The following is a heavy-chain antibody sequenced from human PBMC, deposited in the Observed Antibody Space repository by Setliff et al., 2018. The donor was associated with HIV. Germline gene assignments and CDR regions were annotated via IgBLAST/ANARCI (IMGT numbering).Heavy chain of an antibody. D-gene: IGHD5-18*01. Sequence: PSETLSLTCTVSGGSISSGSYYWSWIRQPPGKGLEWIGSIYYSGSTYYNPSLKSRVTISVDTPKNQFSLILSSVTAADTAVYFCARAPGYSYSFYFDSWGQGTLVTVSS. CDR2: IYYSGST. J-gene: IGHJ4*02. CDR3: ARAPGYSYSFYFDS. CDR1: GGSISSGSYY. V-gene: IGHV4-39*07.